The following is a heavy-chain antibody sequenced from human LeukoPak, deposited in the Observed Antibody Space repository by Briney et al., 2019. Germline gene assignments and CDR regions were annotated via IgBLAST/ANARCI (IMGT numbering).Heavy chain of an antibody. J-gene: IGHJ1*01. V-gene: IGHV3-21*03. CDR2: ITSSSSDI. CDR1: GFTFSSYT. D-gene: IGHD4-17*01. Sequence: GGSLRLPCAASGFTFSSYTMNWVRQAPGKGLEWVSAITSSSSDIYYADSVKGRFTISRDNARNSLYLQMNSLRAEDTAVYYCARVSSTMTVDKDFQHWGQGTLVTVSS. CDR3: ARVSSTMTVDKDFQH.